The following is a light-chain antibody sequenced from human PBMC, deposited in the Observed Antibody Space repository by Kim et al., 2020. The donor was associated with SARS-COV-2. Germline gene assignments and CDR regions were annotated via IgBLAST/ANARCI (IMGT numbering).Light chain of an antibody. CDR2: QDD. Sequence: VPLSPRQTATITCSGDKLGDKYASWYQQKPGQSPVLVIYQDDKRPSRIPERFSGSTSGNTATLTISGTQAMDEADYYCQAWDRSPIFGGGSKLTVL. CDR3: QAWDRSPI. CDR1: KLGDKY. V-gene: IGLV3-1*01. J-gene: IGLJ2*01.